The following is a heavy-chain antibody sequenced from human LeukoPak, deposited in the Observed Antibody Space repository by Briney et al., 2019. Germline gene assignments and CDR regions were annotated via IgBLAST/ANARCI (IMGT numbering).Heavy chain of an antibody. CDR2: INHSGST. Sequence: SETLSLTCAVYGESFSAYYWSWIRQPPGKGLEWIGEINHSGSTNYNPSLKSRVAISVDTSKNQFSLKLSSVTAADTAVFYCARSSYYGSGSSPKYFDYWGQGTLVTVSS. J-gene: IGHJ4*02. CDR3: ARSSYYGSGSSPKYFDY. V-gene: IGHV4-34*01. D-gene: IGHD3-10*01. CDR1: GESFSAYY.